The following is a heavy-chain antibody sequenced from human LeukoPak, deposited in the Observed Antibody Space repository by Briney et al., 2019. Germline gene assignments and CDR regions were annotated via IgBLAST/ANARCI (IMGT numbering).Heavy chain of an antibody. V-gene: IGHV3-23*01. CDR3: AKTVSGSYSYQGGDY. CDR1: GFTFNSYS. Sequence: GGSLRLSCAASGFTFNSYSMSWVRQAPGKGLEWVSAISGSGENTNYADSVKGRFTMSRDNSRNMLYLQMNSLRDEDTAKYYCAKTVSGSYSYQGGDYWGQGTLVTVSS. D-gene: IGHD3-16*02. J-gene: IGHJ4*02. CDR2: ISGSGENT.